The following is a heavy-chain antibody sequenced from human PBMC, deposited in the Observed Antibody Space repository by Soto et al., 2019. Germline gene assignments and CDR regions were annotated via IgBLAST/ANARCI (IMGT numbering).Heavy chain of an antibody. CDR3: AGHGFSGDYSSNCFDP. J-gene: IGHJ5*02. D-gene: IGHD4-17*01. Sequence: GESLKIYCKGSGYSFSNWWIAWVRQMPGKGLEYMGIIYPSDSQTRYSPSFQGQATISADKSISPAYLQWSSLKASDTAIYYCAGHGFSGDYSSNCFDPWGQGTLVTVSS. CDR1: GYSFSNWW. V-gene: IGHV5-51*01. CDR2: IYPSDSQT.